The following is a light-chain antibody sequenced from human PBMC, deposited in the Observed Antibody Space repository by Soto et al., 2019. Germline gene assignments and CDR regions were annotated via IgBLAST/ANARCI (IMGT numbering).Light chain of an antibody. Sequence: IQMTQSPATLSASIGDRVTITCRASQNINNWIAWYQQKQGQATKLLIYEAYTLESGVPSRFSGSGFGKEFRLTISSLQPDDFGSYYCQHLRTFGQGTTVDIK. CDR1: QNINNW. CDR2: EAY. V-gene: IGKV1-5*01. J-gene: IGKJ1*01. CDR3: QHLRT.